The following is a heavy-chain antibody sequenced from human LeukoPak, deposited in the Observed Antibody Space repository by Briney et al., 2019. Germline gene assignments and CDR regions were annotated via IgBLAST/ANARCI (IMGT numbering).Heavy chain of an antibody. J-gene: IGHJ4*02. Sequence: GRSLSLSCAASAFTFSSYAMRWVRQAPGKGLEWVAVILYVGSDKYYADSVKGRFTISRDNSKNTLYLQMNSLRAEDTAVYSCAKDAFSSGWELFDYLGQGALVTVSS. CDR2: ILYVGSDK. CDR3: AKDAFSSGWELFDY. V-gene: IGHV3-30*18. CDR1: AFTFSSYA. D-gene: IGHD6-19*01.